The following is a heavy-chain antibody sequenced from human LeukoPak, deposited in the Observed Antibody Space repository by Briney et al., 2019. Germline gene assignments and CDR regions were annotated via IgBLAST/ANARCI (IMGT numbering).Heavy chain of an antibody. V-gene: IGHV4-31*03. CDR1: GGSISSGGYY. J-gene: IGHJ4*02. Sequence: SETLSLTCTVSGGSISSGGYYWSWIRQPPGKGLEWIGYIYYSGSTYYNPSLKSRVTISVDTSKNQFSLKLSSVNAADTAVYYCGGDANGSGSSGYYFDYWGQGTLVTVSS. CDR3: GGDANGSGSSGYYFDY. D-gene: IGHD3-10*01. CDR2: IYYSGST.